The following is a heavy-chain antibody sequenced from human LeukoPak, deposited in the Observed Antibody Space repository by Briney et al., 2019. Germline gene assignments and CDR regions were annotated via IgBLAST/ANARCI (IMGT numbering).Heavy chain of an antibody. D-gene: IGHD6-13*01. CDR3: ARIGAGSSRDY. J-gene: IGHJ4*02. CDR1: GFTFSSYA. CDR2: IVGSSST. V-gene: IGHV3-21*01. Sequence: PGGSLRLSCEASGFTFSSYAMSWVRQAPGKGLEWVSSIVGSSSTYYADSLKGRFTISRDNAKNSLYLQMNSLRAEDTAVYYCARIGAGSSRDYWGQGTLVTVSS.